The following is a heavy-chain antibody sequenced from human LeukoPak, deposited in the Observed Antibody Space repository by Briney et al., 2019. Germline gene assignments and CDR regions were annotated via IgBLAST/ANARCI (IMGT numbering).Heavy chain of an antibody. J-gene: IGHJ5*02. CDR3: ARTYYYGSGSANWFDP. Sequence: SVKVSCKASGGTFSSYAISWVRQAPGQGLEWMGGIIPIFGTAYYAQKFQGRVTITADESTSTAYMELSSLRSEDTAVYYCARTYYYGSGSANWFDPWGQGTLVTVSS. CDR1: GGTFSSYA. V-gene: IGHV1-69*01. CDR2: IIPIFGTA. D-gene: IGHD3-10*01.